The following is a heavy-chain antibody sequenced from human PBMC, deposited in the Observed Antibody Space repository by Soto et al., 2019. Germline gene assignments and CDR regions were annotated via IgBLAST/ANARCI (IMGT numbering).Heavy chain of an antibody. J-gene: IGHJ6*02. CDR1: GYSFTSYW. D-gene: IGHD4-17*01. V-gene: IGHV5-10-1*01. Sequence: GESLKISCKGSGYSFTSYWISWVRQMPGKGLEWMGRIDPSDSYTNYSPSFQGHVTISADKSISTAYLQWSSLKASDTAMYYCARPRSFGDGYYSPQYYGMDDWGQGTMVTVSS. CDR3: ARPRSFGDGYYSPQYYGMDD. CDR2: IDPSDSYT.